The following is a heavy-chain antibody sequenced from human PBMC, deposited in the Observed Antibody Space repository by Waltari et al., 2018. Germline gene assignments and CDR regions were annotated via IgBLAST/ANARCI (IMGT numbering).Heavy chain of an antibody. CDR1: GDSVSSNSAA. CDR2: TYYRSKWYN. Sequence: QVQLQQSGPGLVKPSQTLSLTCAISGDSVSSNSAAWNWIRQSPSRGLEWLGRTYYRSKWYNDYAVSVKSRITINPDTSKNQFSLQLNSVTPEDTAVYYCARGRAGSIEMATIAEFDYWGQGTLVTVSS. D-gene: IGHD6-6*01. CDR3: ARGRAGSIEMATIAEFDY. J-gene: IGHJ4*02. V-gene: IGHV6-1*01.